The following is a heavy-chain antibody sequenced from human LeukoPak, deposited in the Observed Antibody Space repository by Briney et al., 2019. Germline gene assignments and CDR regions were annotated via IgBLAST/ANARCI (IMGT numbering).Heavy chain of an antibody. D-gene: IGHD6-19*01. J-gene: IGHJ4*02. CDR3: ASGYSSGWYYFDY. Sequence: SVKVSCKASGGTFSSYTISWVRQAPGQGLEWMGRIIPILGIANYAQKFQGRVTITADKSTSTAYMELSSLRSEDTAVYYCASGYSSGWYYFDYRGQGTLVTVSS. V-gene: IGHV1-69*02. CDR1: GGTFSSYT. CDR2: IIPILGIA.